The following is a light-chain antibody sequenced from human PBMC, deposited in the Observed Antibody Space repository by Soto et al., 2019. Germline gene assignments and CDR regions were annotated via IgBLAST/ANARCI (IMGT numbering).Light chain of an antibody. CDR2: LNSDGSH. Sequence: QLVLTQSPSASASLGASVKLTCTLSSXHSTYAIAWHQQQPEKGPRYLMRLNSDGSHSKGDGIPDRFSGSSSGAERYLTISSLQSEDEADYYCQTWGTGIRVFGGGTKLTVL. V-gene: IGLV4-69*01. CDR1: SXHSTYA. J-gene: IGLJ2*01. CDR3: QTWGTGIRV.